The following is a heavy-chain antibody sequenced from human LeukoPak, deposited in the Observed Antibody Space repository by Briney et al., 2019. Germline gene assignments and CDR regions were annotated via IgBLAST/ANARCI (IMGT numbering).Heavy chain of an antibody. CDR2: IYTSGST. CDR1: GGSISSYY. CDR3: ARDHGGWYFSWFDP. J-gene: IGHJ5*02. V-gene: IGHV4-4*07. Sequence: PSETLSLTCTVSGGSISSYYWSWIRQPAGKGLEWIGRIYTSGSTNYNPSLKSRVTISVDKSKNQFSLKLSSVTAADTAVYYCARDHGGWYFSWFDPWGQGTLVTVSP. D-gene: IGHD6-19*01.